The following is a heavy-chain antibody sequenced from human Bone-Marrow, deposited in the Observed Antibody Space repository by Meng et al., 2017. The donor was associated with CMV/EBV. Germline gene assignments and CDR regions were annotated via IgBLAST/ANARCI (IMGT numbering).Heavy chain of an antibody. Sequence: ESLKISCAASGFTFSDYYMTWVRQTPGKGLEWIGEVHDSGTSNYSPSLMSRVTISVNTPKNQFSLRLTSVTAADTALYFCARGPPHFANIFQRRKKTLLDDCGQGTLVTVSS. CDR2: VHDSGTS. CDR1: GFTFSDYY. J-gene: IGHJ4*02. D-gene: IGHD3-3*02. CDR3: ARGPPHFANIFQRRKKTLLDD. V-gene: IGHV4-34*01.